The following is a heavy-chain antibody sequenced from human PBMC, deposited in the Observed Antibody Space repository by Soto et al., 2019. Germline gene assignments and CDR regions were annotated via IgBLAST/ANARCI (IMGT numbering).Heavy chain of an antibody. CDR2: INPSGGST. CDR3: ASLLAYCGSTSCYPYDAFDI. D-gene: IGHD2-2*01. Sequence: GASVKVSCKASGYTFTSYYMHWVRQAPGQGLEWMGIINPSGGSTSYAQKFQGRVTMTRDTSTSTVYMELSSLRSEDTAVYYCASLLAYCGSTSCYPYDAFDIWGQGTMVTVSS. J-gene: IGHJ3*02. CDR1: GYTFTSYY. V-gene: IGHV1-46*01.